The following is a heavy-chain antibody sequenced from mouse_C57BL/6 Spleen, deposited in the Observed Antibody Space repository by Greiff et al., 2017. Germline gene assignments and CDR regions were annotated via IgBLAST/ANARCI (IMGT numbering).Heavy chain of an antibody. CDR1: GFTFRDYG. J-gene: IGHJ4*01. V-gene: IGHV5-17*01. D-gene: IGHD1-1*01. CDR2: ISRGSSTI. CDR3: ARHGTSYAMDY. Sequence: EVQLVESGGGLVKPGGSLKLSCAASGFTFRDYGMHWVRQAPEKGLEWVAYISRGSSTIYYADTVKGRFTISRDNAKNTLFLQMTSLRSEDTAMYYCARHGTSYAMDYWGQGTSVTVSS.